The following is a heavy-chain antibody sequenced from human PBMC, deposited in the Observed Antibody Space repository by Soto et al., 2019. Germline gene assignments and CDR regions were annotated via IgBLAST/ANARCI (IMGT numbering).Heavy chain of an antibody. CDR3: ARDSKWLIINGNWFDS. D-gene: IGHD5-12*01. J-gene: IGHJ5*01. CDR1: GYSFINYG. CDR2: ISGSNGAT. Sequence: QVQLVQSGAEVKKPGASVKVSFRFSGYSFINYGLTWFRQAPGQGFEGMGWISGSNGATNYAQRFQGRVTLTTVTSTNTAYMELRSLRLDDTAIYYCARDSKWLIINGNWFDSWGQGTLVTVSS. V-gene: IGHV1-18*04.